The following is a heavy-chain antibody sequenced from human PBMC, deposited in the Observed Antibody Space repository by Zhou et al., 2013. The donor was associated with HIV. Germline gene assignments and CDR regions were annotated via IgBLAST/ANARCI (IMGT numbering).Heavy chain of an antibody. CDR2: IIPIFGTA. CDR3: VVCKTYYDFWSGYYYYYMDV. J-gene: IGHJ6*03. V-gene: IGHV1-69*05. D-gene: IGHD3-3*01. Sequence: QGQLVQSGAEVKKPGSSVKVSCKASGGTFSSYAISWVRQAPGQGLEWMGGIIPIFGTANYAQKFQGRVTITTDESTSTAYMELSSLRSEDTAVYYCVVCKTYYDFWSGYYYYYMDVWGKGTTVTVSS. CDR1: GGTFSSYA.